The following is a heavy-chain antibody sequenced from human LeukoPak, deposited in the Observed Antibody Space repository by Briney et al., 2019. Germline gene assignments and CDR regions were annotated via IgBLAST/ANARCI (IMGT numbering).Heavy chain of an antibody. Sequence: GGSLRLSCVASGFTFSSSWMHWVRQAPGKGLVWVSRINSDASSSSYADSVKGRFTISRDNAKNTLFSQMNSLRVEDTGVYYCATTPTYSSRRFDCWGQGVLVTVSS. D-gene: IGHD6-19*01. CDR3: ATTPTYSSRRFDC. CDR1: GFTFSSSW. V-gene: IGHV3-74*01. CDR2: INSDASSS. J-gene: IGHJ4*02.